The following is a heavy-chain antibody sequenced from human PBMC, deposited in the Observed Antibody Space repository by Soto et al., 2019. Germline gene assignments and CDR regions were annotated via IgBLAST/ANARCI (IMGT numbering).Heavy chain of an antibody. J-gene: IGHJ4*02. Sequence: SETLSLTCAVSGGSTSSSNWWSWVRQPPGKGLEWIGEIYHSGSTNYNPSLKSRVTISVDKSKNQFSLTLSSVTAADMAVYYCARHADSSSYYYPFDYWGQGSLVTVS. CDR1: GGSTSSSNW. CDR3: ARHADSSSYYYPFDY. V-gene: IGHV4-4*02. D-gene: IGHD3-22*01. CDR2: IYHSGST.